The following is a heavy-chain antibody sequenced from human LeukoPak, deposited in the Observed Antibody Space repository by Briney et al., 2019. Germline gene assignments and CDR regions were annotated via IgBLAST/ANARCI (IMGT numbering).Heavy chain of an antibody. J-gene: IGHJ5*02. CDR3: AKETPNTGWFDP. Sequence: ASVKVSCKASGHTFTTYYVHLVRQAPGQGLEWMGVINPSGDGTNYPQRFQGRVTLTRDMSTSTVYMELSSLRSEDTAIYYCAKETPNTGWFDPWGQGTLVTVSS. D-gene: IGHD1-14*01. V-gene: IGHV1-46*01. CDR1: GHTFTTYY. CDR2: INPSGDGT.